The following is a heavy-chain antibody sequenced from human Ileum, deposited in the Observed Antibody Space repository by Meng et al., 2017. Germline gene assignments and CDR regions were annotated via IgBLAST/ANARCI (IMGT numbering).Heavy chain of an antibody. CDR2: ISGNGAAK. D-gene: IGHD2-2*02. V-gene: IGHV3-23*01. CDR1: GFTFADYA. CDR3: ARWTYHYDF. Sequence: QLLESGGGLVQPGGSLILSCTSSGFTFADYAINWVRQAPGKGLEWVSAISGNGAAKLYADSAKGRFTISRDNSKNSIYMEMYTLRVEDTAIYYCARWTYHYDFWGQGTLVTVSS. J-gene: IGHJ4*02.